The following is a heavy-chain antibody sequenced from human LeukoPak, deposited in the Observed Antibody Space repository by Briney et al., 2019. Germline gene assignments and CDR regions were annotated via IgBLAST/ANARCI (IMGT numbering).Heavy chain of an antibody. CDR2: ISPSSSYI. Sequence: GGSLRLSCAASGFTFSSSSMNWVRQAPGKGLEFVSSISPSSSYIYYADSVKSRLTISRDDAKNSQFLQMNSLRAEDTAVYYCAREGGYCSGGSCRFFDYWGQGTLVTVSS. J-gene: IGHJ4*02. D-gene: IGHD2-15*01. CDR3: AREGGYCSGGSCRFFDY. CDR1: GFTFSSSS. V-gene: IGHV3-21*06.